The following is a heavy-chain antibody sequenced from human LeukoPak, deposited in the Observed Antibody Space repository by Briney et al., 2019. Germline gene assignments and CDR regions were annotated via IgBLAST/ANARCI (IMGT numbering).Heavy chain of an antibody. D-gene: IGHD1-26*01. V-gene: IGHV1-2*02. J-gene: IGHJ4*02. CDR2: IYPNSGGT. CDR3: ARFSGSSNFDY. CDR1: GYTFIVYF. Sequence: ASVKVSCRASGYTFIVYFMHWVRQAPGQGLEWMGWIYPNSGGTKYAQKFQGRVTMTRDTSISTIYMELRSLRSDDTAVYYCARFSGSSNFDYWGQGTLVTVPS.